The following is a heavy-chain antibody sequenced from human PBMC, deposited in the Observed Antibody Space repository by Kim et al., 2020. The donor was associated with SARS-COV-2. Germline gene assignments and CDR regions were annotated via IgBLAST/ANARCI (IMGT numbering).Heavy chain of an antibody. CDR3: TTDISPTVRGKVV. CDR1: GFTFTDER. CDR2: ISFDANFI. V-gene: IGHV3-48*02. J-gene: IGHJ6*02. D-gene: IGHD3-3*02. Sequence: GGSLRLSCAAAGFTFTDERVSWVRQAPGKGLEWLAFISFDANFINYLDSVRGRFTISRDYGKNSVFLQMNTLRDEDKAIYYCTTDISPTVRGKVVWGRGTTVTVSS.